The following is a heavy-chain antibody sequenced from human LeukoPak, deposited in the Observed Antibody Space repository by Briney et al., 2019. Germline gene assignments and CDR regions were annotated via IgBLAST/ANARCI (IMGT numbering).Heavy chain of an antibody. Sequence: SETLSLTCAVYSGSFSGYYWSWIRQPPGKGLEWIGEINHSGSTNYNPSLKSRVTISVDPSKNQFSLKLSSVTAADAAVYYCAGRSHYYDSSGYPILGYFDYWGQGTLVTVSS. CDR3: AGRSHYYDSSGYPILGYFDY. CDR2: INHSGST. D-gene: IGHD3-22*01. CDR1: SGSFSGYY. J-gene: IGHJ4*02. V-gene: IGHV4-34*01.